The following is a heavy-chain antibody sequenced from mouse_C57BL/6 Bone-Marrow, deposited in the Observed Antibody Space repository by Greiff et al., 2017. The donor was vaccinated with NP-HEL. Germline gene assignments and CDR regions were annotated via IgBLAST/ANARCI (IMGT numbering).Heavy chain of an antibody. V-gene: IGHV3-6*01. CDR3: ARPNWDWYFDV. D-gene: IGHD4-1*01. J-gene: IGHJ1*03. CDR2: ISYDGSN. CDR1: GYSITSGYY. Sequence: DVKLQESGPGLVKPSQSLSLTCSVTGYSITSGYYWNWIRQFPGNKLEWMGYISYDGSNNYNPSLKNRISITRDTSKNQFFLKLNSVTTEDTATYYCARPNWDWYFDVWGTGTTVTVSS.